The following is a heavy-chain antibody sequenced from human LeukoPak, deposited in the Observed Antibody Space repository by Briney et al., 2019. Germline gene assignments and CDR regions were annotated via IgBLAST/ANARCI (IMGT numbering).Heavy chain of an antibody. CDR1: GFTFTSYY. Sequence: PGGCLRLSCEASGFTFTSYYMNWVRQAPGRGLEWVSSIDSSSTHIYYADSVKGRFTISRDNAKNSLYLQMNSLRAEDTAVYYCARGVSYRVVVTATDFDYWGQGTLVTVSS. CDR2: IDSSSTHI. V-gene: IGHV3-21*01. J-gene: IGHJ4*02. D-gene: IGHD2-21*02. CDR3: ARGVSYRVVVTATDFDY.